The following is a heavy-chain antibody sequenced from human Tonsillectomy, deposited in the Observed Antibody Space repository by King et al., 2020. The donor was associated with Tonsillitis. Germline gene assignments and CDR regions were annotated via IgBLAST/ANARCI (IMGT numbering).Heavy chain of an antibody. Sequence: VQLVESGGGVVQPGGSLRLSCAASGFSFSSYGMHWVRQVPGKGLEWVALIRYNGENVYYADSVKGRFTISRDNSKNTLYLQMNSLRVQDTAVYYCAKLSIPSARVYYYYGLHVWGQGTTVTVSS. CDR3: AKLSIPSARVYYYYGLHV. CDR1: GFSFSSYG. V-gene: IGHV3-30*02. D-gene: IGHD6-6*01. J-gene: IGHJ6*02. CDR2: IRYNGENV.